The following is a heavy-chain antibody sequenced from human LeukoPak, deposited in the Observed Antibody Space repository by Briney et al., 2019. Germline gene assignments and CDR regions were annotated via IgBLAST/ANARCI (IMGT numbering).Heavy chain of an antibody. J-gene: IGHJ5*02. CDR3: ARPPYSSSWDPGWFDP. D-gene: IGHD6-13*01. CDR1: GFTFSSYG. V-gene: IGHV3-33*01. Sequence: GGSLRLSCEASGFTFSSYGMHWVRQAPGKGLEWVAVIWYDGSKKYYADSVKGRFTISRDNSKNSLYLQMNSLRAEDTAVYYCARPPYSSSWDPGWFDPWGQGTLITVSS. CDR2: IWYDGSKK.